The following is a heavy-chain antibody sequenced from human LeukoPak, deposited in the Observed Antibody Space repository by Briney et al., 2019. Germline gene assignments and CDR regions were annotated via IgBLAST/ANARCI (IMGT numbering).Heavy chain of an antibody. V-gene: IGHV4-34*01. CDR2: INHSGST. D-gene: IGHD6-13*01. J-gene: IGHJ4*02. Sequence: SETLSLTCAVYGGSFSGYYWSWIRQPPGKGLEWIGEINHSGSTNYNPSLKSRVTISVDTSKNQFSLKLSSATAADTAVYYCARVVAAATTDYWGQGTLVTVSS. CDR1: GGSFSGYY. CDR3: ARVVAAATTDY.